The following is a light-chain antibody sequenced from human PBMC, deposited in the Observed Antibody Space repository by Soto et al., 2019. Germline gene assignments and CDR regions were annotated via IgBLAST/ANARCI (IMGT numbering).Light chain of an antibody. Sequence: AIRFTHXPGSXXWSXXYGFSXXXRASQGISSYLAWYQQKPGKAPKLLIYAASTLQSGVPSRFSGSGSGTDFTLTISCLQSEDFATYYCQQYYSYPRTFGQGTKVDIK. CDR1: QGISSY. J-gene: IGKJ1*01. CDR3: QQYYSYPRT. V-gene: IGKV1-8*01. CDR2: AAS.